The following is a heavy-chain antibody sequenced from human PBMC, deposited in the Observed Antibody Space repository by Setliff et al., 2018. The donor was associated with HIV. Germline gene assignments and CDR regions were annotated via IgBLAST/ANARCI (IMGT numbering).Heavy chain of an antibody. CDR3: ARDREYYDSSGSYYFDY. Sequence: GGSLRLSCAASGFTFSSYSMNWVRQAPGKGLEWVSYISSSSNTIYYADSVKGRFTISRDNAKNSLYLQMNSLRAEDTAVYYCARDREYYDSSGSYYFDYWGQGTLVTVSS. CDR2: ISSSSNTI. CDR1: GFTFSSYS. J-gene: IGHJ4*02. V-gene: IGHV3-48*01. D-gene: IGHD3-22*01.